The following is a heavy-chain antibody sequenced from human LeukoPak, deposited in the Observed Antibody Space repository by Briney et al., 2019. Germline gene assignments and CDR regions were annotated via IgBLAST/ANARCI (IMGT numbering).Heavy chain of an antibody. D-gene: IGHD3-10*01. CDR1: GFTFDDYA. Sequence: GRSLRLSCAASGFTFDDYAMHWVRQAPGKGLEWVSGISWNSGSIGYADSVKGRFTISRDNAKNSLYLQMNSLRAEDTALYYCAKGRLGSYLYYFDYWGQGTLVTVSS. J-gene: IGHJ4*02. CDR2: ISWNSGSI. CDR3: AKGRLGSYLYYFDY. V-gene: IGHV3-9*01.